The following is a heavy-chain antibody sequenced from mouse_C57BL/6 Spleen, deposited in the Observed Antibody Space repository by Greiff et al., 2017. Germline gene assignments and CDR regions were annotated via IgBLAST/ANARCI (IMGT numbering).Heavy chain of an antibody. D-gene: IGHD2-12*01. CDR2: IYLRVGST. V-gene: IGHV1-78*01. Sequence: VQLQQPDAELVKPGASVKISCKVLGYTSTDHTIHWLKQRPEQGLEWFGYIYLRVGSTKNNEKFKGKATLTADKSSTAAYMQLNGLTSEDSAVYFCARENPYYSDSDYAMDYWGQGTSVTVSS. J-gene: IGHJ4*01. CDR3: ARENPYYSDSDYAMDY. CDR1: GYTSTDHT.